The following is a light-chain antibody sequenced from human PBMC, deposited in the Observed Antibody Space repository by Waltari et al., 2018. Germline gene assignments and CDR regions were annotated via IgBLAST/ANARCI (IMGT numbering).Light chain of an antibody. CDR2: LDT. J-gene: IGLJ1*01. V-gene: IGLV3-1*01. CDR1: KLGDKS. Sequence: SYELTQPPSVSVSPGQTASITCSGDKLGDKSACWYQPKPGQSPVLVIYLDTKRPSAIPERFSGSKSGNTATLTISGTQTMDEADYYCQAWDSSTYVFGTGTKVTVL. CDR3: QAWDSSTYV.